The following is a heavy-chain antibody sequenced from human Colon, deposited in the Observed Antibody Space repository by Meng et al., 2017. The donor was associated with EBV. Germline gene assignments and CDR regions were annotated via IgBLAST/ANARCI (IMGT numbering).Heavy chain of an antibody. CDR1: GGSISSVYW. J-gene: IGHJ4*02. V-gene: IGHV4-4*02. Sequence: QVRLQRSGQGLGKPSETLSLTCAVSGGSISSVYWWTWVRQSPGKGLEWIGEIYHSGSTNYNPSLKSRVTISVDKSKNQFSLKLTSVTAADTAVYYCARGGYYSFDYWGQRTLVTVS. CDR2: IYHSGST. CDR3: ARGGYYSFDY. D-gene: IGHD5-18*01.